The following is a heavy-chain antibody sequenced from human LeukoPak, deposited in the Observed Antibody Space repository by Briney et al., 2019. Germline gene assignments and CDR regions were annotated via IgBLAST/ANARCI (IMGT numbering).Heavy chain of an antibody. CDR2: IYYSGST. V-gene: IGHV4-31*02. Sequence: KGLEWIGYIYYSGSTYYNPSLKSRVTISVDTSKNQFSLKLSSVTAADTAVYYCARVRGYMDVWGKGTTVTVSS. CDR3: ARVRGYMDV. J-gene: IGHJ6*03.